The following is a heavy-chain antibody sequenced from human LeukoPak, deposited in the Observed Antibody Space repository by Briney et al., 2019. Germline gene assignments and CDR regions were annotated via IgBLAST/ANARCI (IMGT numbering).Heavy chain of an antibody. V-gene: IGHV4-38-2*02. J-gene: IGHJ3*02. D-gene: IGHD4-11*01. CDR2: VYHRGTT. CDR3: ARFADTNYDAFDI. CDR1: GYSITSGSY. Sequence: SDTLSLTCTVSGYSITSGSYWGWIRQPPGKGLEWIANVYHRGTTYYNPSLKSRLTISVDTSKNHFSLRLGSLSAADTAIYYCARFADTNYDAFDIWGQGTLVTVSS.